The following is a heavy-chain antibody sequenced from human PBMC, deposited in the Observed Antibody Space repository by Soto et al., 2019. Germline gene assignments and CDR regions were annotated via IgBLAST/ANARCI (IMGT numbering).Heavy chain of an antibody. CDR3: ARGATWYEH. Sequence: QVHLVQSGAEVRKHGASVKVSCRASGYRFNLYYMHWVRQAPGDGLEWMGWIDPNIGVTHYAQRCQGRVTMTRDTSISTVDMELSSLTSDDTARYYCARGATWYEHGGQGTLV. CDR2: IDPNIGVT. CDR1: GYRFNLYY. J-gene: IGHJ4*02. D-gene: IGHD1-20*01. V-gene: IGHV1-2*02.